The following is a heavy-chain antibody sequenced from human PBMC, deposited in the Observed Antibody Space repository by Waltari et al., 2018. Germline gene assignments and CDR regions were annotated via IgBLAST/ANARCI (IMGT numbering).Heavy chain of an antibody. Sequence: QLQLQESGPGLVKPSETLSLTCTVSGGSISSSSYYWGWIRQPPGKGLEWIGSIYYSGSTYYNPALKRPVTISLDTSKNPFSLKPSPVTGAEPALYFCGGLMIYRWCYLLFDYWGQGTLVTVSS. CDR3: GGLMIYRWCYLLFDY. V-gene: IGHV4-39*01. J-gene: IGHJ4*02. CDR1: GGSISSSSYY. CDR2: IYYSGST. D-gene: IGHD2-8*02.